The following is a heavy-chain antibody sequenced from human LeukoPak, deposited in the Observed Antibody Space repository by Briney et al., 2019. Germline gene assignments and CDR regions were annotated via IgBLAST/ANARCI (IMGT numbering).Heavy chain of an antibody. CDR1: GFTFSTYW. CDR2: INRDGSSA. D-gene: IGHD6-13*01. V-gene: IGHV3-74*01. CDR3: ARDDGSRWFHFDC. Sequence: PGESLRLSCAASGFTFSTYWMHWVRQAPGKGLVWVSHINRDGSSANYADSVRGRFTISRDNAQNTLYLQTNSLRAEDTAVYYCARDDGSRWFHFDCWGQGTLVTVAP. J-gene: IGHJ4*02.